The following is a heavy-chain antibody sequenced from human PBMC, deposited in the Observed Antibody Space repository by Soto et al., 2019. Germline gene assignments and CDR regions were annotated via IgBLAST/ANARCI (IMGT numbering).Heavy chain of an antibody. V-gene: IGHV1-18*01. CDR3: ARDSQLGL. Sequence: LVQSGPEVKTSGASVKVSCKASGYTFINYGVSWVRQAPGQGLEWMGWINPLNGNTNYTQKFQGGVSMTTDASTTTAYMELRSLSSDDTAVFYCARDSQLGLWGQGTLVSVSS. D-gene: IGHD3-10*01. CDR1: GYTFINYG. J-gene: IGHJ4*02. CDR2: INPLNGNT.